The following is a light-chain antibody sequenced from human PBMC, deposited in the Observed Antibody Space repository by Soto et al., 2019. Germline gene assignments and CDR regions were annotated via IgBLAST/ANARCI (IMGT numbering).Light chain of an antibody. CDR3: QHYNSYGT. Sequence: QMTQPPSTLPASVRARVTITCRARQSIDRWVAWYQQRPGKAPKILIYHASSLETGVPSRFSGGASGKLSTPTISILPHDFFASYCCQHYNSYGTFGQGTKVDIK. CDR2: HAS. CDR1: QSIDRW. V-gene: IGKV1-5*01. J-gene: IGKJ1*01.